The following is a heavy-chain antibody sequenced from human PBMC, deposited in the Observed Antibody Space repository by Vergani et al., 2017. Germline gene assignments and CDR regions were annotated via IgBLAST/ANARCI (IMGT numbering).Heavy chain of an antibody. J-gene: IGHJ6*02. CDR2: VNQDGSEK. CDR3: AKANPRNSXYDYLYYYHAMDV. Sequence: EGQLVESGGDWVQRGGSLRLSCAASGFISSSYWMSWVRQAPGKGLEWVANVNQDGSEKYYVDSVRGRFTISRDSSKNTLYLQMNSLSAGDTAVYYCAKANPRNSXYDYLYYYHAMDVWGQGTTVTVSS. CDR1: GFISSSYW. V-gene: IGHV3-7*03. D-gene: IGHD5-12*01.